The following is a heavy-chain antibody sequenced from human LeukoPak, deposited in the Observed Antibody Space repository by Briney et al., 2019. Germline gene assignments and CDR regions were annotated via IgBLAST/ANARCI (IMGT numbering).Heavy chain of an antibody. V-gene: IGHV3-48*03. CDR3: ASRAIAVANA. CDR2: ISSSGSTM. CDR1: GFTFSSYE. Sequence: PGGSLRLSCAASGFTFSSYEMNWVRQAPGKGLEWVSYISSSGSTMYYADSVKGRFTISRDNAKNSLYLQMNSLRAEDTAVYYCASRAIAVANARGQGTLVTVSS. D-gene: IGHD6-19*01. J-gene: IGHJ4*02.